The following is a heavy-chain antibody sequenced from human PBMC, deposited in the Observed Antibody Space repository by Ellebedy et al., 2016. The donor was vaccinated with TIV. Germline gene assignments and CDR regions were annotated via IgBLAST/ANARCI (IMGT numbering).Heavy chain of an antibody. CDR2: INSDGSTT. Sequence: GESLKISCAVSGFTFSSYWMHWVRQAPGKGLVWVSRINSDGSTTTYADSVKGRFSISRDNAKNTLYLQMNSLRAEDTAVYYCVTWGMTTVTYLDFDYWGQGTLVTVSS. V-gene: IGHV3-74*01. CDR1: GFTFSSYW. CDR3: VTWGMTTVTYLDFDY. D-gene: IGHD4-17*01. J-gene: IGHJ4*02.